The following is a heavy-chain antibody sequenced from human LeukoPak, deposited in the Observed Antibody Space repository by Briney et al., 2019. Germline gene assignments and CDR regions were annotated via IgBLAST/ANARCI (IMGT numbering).Heavy chain of an antibody. D-gene: IGHD6-13*01. J-gene: IGHJ4*02. CDR2: ISSSSSYI. CDR3: ASPRVGGSSRWSFDY. V-gene: IGHV3-21*01. Sequence: PGGSLRLSCAASGFTFSSYSMNWVREAPGKGLEWVSSISSSSSYIYYADSVKGRFTISRDNAKNSLYLQMNSLRAEDTAVYYCASPRVGGSSRWSFDYWGQGTLVTVSS. CDR1: GFTFSSYS.